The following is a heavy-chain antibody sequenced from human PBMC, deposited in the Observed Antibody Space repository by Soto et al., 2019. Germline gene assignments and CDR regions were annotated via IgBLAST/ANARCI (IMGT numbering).Heavy chain of an antibody. CDR1: GGSISGYY. D-gene: IGHD2-8*01. V-gene: IGHV4-59*01. J-gene: IGHJ6*02. CDR2: IYYSGST. Sequence: ATLSITCTVSGGSISGYYWSWIRQPPGKGLEYIGYIYYSGSTNYNPSLKSRVTISVDTSKNQFSLKLTSVTAADTAIYYCARGKDIILMTMDVWGQGTTVTVSS. CDR3: ARGKDIILMTMDV.